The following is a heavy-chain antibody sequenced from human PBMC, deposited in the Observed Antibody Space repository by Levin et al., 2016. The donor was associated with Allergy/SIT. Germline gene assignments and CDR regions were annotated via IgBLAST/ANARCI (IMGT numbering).Heavy chain of an antibody. D-gene: IGHD6-19*01. Sequence: GGSLRLSCAASGFTFSSYWMSWVRQAPGKGLEWVSSISSSSSYIYYADSVKGRFTISRDNAKNSLYLQMNSLRAEDTAVYYCARCSYSSGWYQWYFDLWGRGTLVTVSS. CDR1: GFTFSSYW. CDR2: ISSSSSYI. V-gene: IGHV3-21*01. J-gene: IGHJ2*01. CDR3: ARCSYSSGWYQWYFDL.